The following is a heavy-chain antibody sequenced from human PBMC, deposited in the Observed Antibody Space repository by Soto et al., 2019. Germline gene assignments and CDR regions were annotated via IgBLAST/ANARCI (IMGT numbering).Heavy chain of an antibody. Sequence: QMQLVQSGPEVKKPGTSVKVSCKASGFAFTSSAMQWVRQARGQRLEWIGWIVVGSGNTNYGQKFQERVTITRDMSTSTAYMELSSLISEDTAVYYCAADTLAYCGGDCYSAYWYFDLWGRGTLVTVSS. CDR1: GFAFTSSA. D-gene: IGHD2-21*02. V-gene: IGHV1-58*02. CDR2: IVVGSGNT. J-gene: IGHJ2*01. CDR3: AADTLAYCGGDCYSAYWYFDL.